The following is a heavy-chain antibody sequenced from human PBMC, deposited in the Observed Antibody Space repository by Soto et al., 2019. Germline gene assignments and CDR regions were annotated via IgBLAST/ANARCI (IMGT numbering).Heavy chain of an antibody. Sequence: SETLSLTCAVYGGSFSGYYWSWIRQPPGKGLEWIGEINHSGSTNYNPSLKSRVTISVDTSKNQFSLKLSSVTAADTAVYYCARYKVVPAAMRGRYYYYGMDVWGQGTTVTVSS. D-gene: IGHD2-2*01. CDR3: ARYKVVPAAMRGRYYYYGMDV. V-gene: IGHV4-34*01. J-gene: IGHJ6*02. CDR2: INHSGST. CDR1: GGSFSGYY.